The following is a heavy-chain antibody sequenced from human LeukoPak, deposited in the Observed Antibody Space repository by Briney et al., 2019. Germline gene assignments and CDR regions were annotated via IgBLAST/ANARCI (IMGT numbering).Heavy chain of an antibody. D-gene: IGHD6-19*01. J-gene: IGHJ4*02. V-gene: IGHV1-18*01. Sequence: ASVKVSCKASGYTFTSYGISWVRQAPGQGLEWMGWISAYNGNTNYAQKLQGRVTMTTDTSTSTAYTELRSLRSDDTAVYYCARDRAYSSGYPPDYWGQGTLVTVSS. CDR1: GYTFTSYG. CDR3: ARDRAYSSGYPPDY. CDR2: ISAYNGNT.